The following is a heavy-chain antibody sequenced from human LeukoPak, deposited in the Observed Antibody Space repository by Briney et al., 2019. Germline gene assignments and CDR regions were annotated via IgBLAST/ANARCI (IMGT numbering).Heavy chain of an antibody. CDR2: IYSSGST. CDR3: ATYLPVSLYGAVIGSAFLI. J-gene: IGHJ3*02. D-gene: IGHD3-3*01. V-gene: IGHV4-4*07. CDR1: GGCISSSY. Sequence: PSETLSLTCTVSGGCISSSYWSWIRQSAGKGLEWIGRIYSSGSTNYNPSLRSRLTIVIHKSQNQFSLQLISVTAADTAVYYCATYLPVSLYGAVIGSAFLIWGQGSMVPVS.